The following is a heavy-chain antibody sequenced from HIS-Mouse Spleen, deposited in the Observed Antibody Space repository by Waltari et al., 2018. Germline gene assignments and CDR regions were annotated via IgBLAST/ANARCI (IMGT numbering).Heavy chain of an antibody. J-gene: IGHJ4*02. CDR1: GFSLSTSGLC. V-gene: IGHV2-70*01. Sequence: QVTLRESGPALVKPTQTLTLTCTFSGFSLSTSGLCVSWIRQPPGKALEWLAPIVLDDDKYYSTSLKTRLTISKDTSKNQVVLTMTNMDPMDTATYYCARIAEGYSSGWYAFDYWGQGTLVTVSS. CDR3: ARIAEGYSSGWYAFDY. D-gene: IGHD6-19*01. CDR2: IVLDDDK.